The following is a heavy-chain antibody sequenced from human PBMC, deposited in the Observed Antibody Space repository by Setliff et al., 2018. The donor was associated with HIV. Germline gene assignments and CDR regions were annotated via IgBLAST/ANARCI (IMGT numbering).Heavy chain of an antibody. V-gene: IGHV2-5*02. J-gene: IGHJ4*02. D-gene: IGHD2-8*01. CDR2: IYWDDDK. CDR1: GFSLNTPGVG. Sequence: SGPTLVNPTQTLTLTCTFSGFSLNTPGVGVGWIRQPPGKALEWLALIYWDDDKRYNSSLRTRLTITEDTYKNQVVLIMTNMDPLDTATSFCAHKGPDALREDCDYWGQGTLVTVSS. CDR3: AHKGPDALREDCDY.